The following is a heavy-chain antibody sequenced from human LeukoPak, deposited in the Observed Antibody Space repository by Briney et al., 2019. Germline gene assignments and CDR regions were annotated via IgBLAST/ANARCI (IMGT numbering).Heavy chain of an antibody. D-gene: IGHD3-22*01. V-gene: IGHV4-31*03. CDR3: ARQPPGSGYQYRYYFDY. CDR2: IYFSGST. CDR1: GGSVNSGGYY. Sequence: PSETLSLTCTVSGGSVNSGGYYWSWIRQYPGRGLEWIGYIYFSGSTFYNPSFESRVFISLDTSKNQFSLRLSSVTVADTAIYYCARQPPGSGYQYRYYFDYWGQGTLVTVSS. J-gene: IGHJ4*02.